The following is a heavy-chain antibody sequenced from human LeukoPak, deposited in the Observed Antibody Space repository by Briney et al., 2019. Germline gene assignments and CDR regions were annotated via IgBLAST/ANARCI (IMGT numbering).Heavy chain of an antibody. Sequence: ASVKVSCKASGYTFISYDINWVGQATGRGLEGMGWMNPNSGNTGYAQKFQGRVTITRNTSISTAYMELSSLRSEDTAVYYCARAPPPDYWGVYYYYYMDVWGKGTTVTVSS. D-gene: IGHD4-11*01. CDR1: GYTFISYD. CDR3: ARAPPPDYWGVYYYYYMDV. CDR2: MNPNSGNT. J-gene: IGHJ6*03. V-gene: IGHV1-8*03.